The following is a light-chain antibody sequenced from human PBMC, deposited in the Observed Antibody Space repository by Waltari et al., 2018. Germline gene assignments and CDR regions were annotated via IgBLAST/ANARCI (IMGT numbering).Light chain of an antibody. Sequence: EIVLTQSPGTLSLSPGERATLSCRASQSVSSSYLAWYQQKPGQPPRLLIDGASSRATGIPDRFSGSGSGTDFTLTISRLEPEDFAVYYCQQYGSSPRTFGQGTKLEIK. CDR3: QQYGSSPRT. J-gene: IGKJ2*02. V-gene: IGKV3-20*01. CDR2: GAS. CDR1: QSVSSSY.